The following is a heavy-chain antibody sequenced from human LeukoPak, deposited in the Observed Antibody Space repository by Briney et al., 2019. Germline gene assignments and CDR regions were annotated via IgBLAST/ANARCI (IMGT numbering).Heavy chain of an antibody. CDR2: ISHDGII. Sequence: GGSLRPSCETAGFTFSSYVMHWVRRTPGKGLVWVSRISHDGIISYADSVKGRFTISRDNAKNTLILQMNSLRVEDTAVYYCARDWVYKIDYWGRGTLVTVSS. V-gene: IGHV3-74*01. J-gene: IGHJ4*02. CDR3: ARDWVYKIDY. D-gene: IGHD5-24*01. CDR1: GFTFSSYV.